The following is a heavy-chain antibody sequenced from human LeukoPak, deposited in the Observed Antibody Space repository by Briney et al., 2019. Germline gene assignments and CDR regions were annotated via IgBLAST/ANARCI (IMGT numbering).Heavy chain of an antibody. CDR1: GGSFSGYY. V-gene: IGHV4-34*01. CDR3: ASSGGSCSSTSCYKEYYFDY. CDR2: INHSGST. D-gene: IGHD2-2*02. Sequence: PSETLSLTCAVYGGSFSGYYWSWIRQPPGKGLEWLGEINHSGSTNYNPSLKSRVTISVDTSKNQFSLKLSSVTAADTAVYYCASSGGSCSSTSCYKEYYFDYWGQGTLVTVSS. J-gene: IGHJ4*02.